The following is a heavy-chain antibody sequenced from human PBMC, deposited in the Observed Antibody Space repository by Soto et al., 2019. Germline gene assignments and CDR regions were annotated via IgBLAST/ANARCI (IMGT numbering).Heavy chain of an antibody. CDR1: GGSISSSSYY. CDR3: ARVTYYDFWSGPLYGMDV. CDR2: IYYSGST. V-gene: IGHV4-39*07. J-gene: IGHJ6*02. D-gene: IGHD3-3*01. Sequence: SETLSLTCTVSGGSISSSSYYWGWIRQPPGKGLEWIGSIYYSGSTYYNPSLKSRVTISVDTSKNQFSLKLSSVTAADTAVYYCARVTYYDFWSGPLYGMDVWGQGTTVTVSS.